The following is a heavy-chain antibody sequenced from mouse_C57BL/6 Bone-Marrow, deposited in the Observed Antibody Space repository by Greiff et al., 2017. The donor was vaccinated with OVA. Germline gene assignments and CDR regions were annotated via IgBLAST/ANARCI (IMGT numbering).Heavy chain of an antibody. D-gene: IGHD1-1*01. CDR3: ARIAWSSSYVYFDY. CDR1: GFSLSTFGMG. CDR2: TWWDDDK. J-gene: IGHJ2*01. V-gene: IGHV8-8*01. Sequence: QVTLKESGPGILQPSQTLSLTCSFSGFSLSTFGMGVGWIRQPSGQGLEWLVHTWWDDDKYYNPALKSQPTISKDTSKNQVFLKIANVDTTATATDYWARIAWSSSYVYFDYWGQGTTLTVSS.